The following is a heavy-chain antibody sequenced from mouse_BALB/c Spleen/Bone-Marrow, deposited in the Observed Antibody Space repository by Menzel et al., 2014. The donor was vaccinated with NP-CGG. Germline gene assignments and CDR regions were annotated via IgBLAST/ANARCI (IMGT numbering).Heavy chain of an antibody. D-gene: IGHD1-1*01. CDR1: GYIFTTYK. CDR3: AKGVVSDY. V-gene: IGHV1S135*01. Sequence: VQLQQPGPELVKPGASVKVSCKASGYIFTTYKMYWMKQSHGKSLEWIGYIDAYNGDATYNQKFKGKATLTVDKSSSTAYLHLNSLTSEDSAVYYCAKGVVSDYWGQGTTLTVSS. CDR2: IDAYNGDA. J-gene: IGHJ2*01.